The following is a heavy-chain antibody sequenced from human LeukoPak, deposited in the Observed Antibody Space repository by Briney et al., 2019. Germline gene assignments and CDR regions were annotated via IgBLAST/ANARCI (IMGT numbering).Heavy chain of an antibody. V-gene: IGHV3-21*01. CDR3: ARYRGQNIAARLLDY. D-gene: IGHD6-6*01. Sequence: GGSLRLSCAASGFTFSSYSMNWVRQAPGKGLEWVSSISSCSSYIYYADSVKGRFTISRDNAKNSLYLQMNSLRAEDTAVYYCARYRGQNIAARLLDYWGQGTLVTVSS. J-gene: IGHJ4*02. CDR2: ISSCSSYI. CDR1: GFTFSSYS.